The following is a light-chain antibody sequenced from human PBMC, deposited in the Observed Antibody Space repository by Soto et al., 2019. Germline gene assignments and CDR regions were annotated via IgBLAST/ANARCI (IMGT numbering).Light chain of an antibody. CDR1: LTISTW. Sequence: DIQMAQSPSTLSANVGDRVSITCRASLTISTWLAWYQQKPGKAPHLLIYQASTLETGVPSRFSGSGSGTEFTLTISGLQPDDFARYYCQQDDSYPLTLSGGTKVEIK. J-gene: IGKJ4*01. V-gene: IGKV1-5*03. CDR3: QQDDSYPLT. CDR2: QAS.